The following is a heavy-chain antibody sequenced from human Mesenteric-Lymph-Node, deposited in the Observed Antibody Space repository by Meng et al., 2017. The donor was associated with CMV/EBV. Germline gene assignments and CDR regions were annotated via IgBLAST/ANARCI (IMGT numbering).Heavy chain of an antibody. CDR2: VHYTGST. J-gene: IGHJ5*02. Sequence: QPQLRGAGPGQVKPSETLPLTCTVSGDSISSFSYWGWIRQPPGRGLEWIGSVHYTGSTYYSPSLKSRVTVSVDTSKNQFSLRLTSVTAADTAVYYCARPFPSWQSPRLDPFGAWGQGTLVTVSS. V-gene: IGHV4-39*01. D-gene: IGHD6-19*01. CDR1: GDSISSFSY. CDR3: ARPFPSWQSPRLDPFGA.